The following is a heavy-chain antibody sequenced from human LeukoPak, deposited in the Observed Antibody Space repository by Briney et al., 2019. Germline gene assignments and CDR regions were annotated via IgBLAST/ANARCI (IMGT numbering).Heavy chain of an antibody. CDR1: GYTFTGYY. CDR2: INPNSGGT. J-gene: IGHJ4*02. D-gene: IGHD3-22*01. CDR3: ARVALGVYYYDSSGYYYFDY. V-gene: IGHV1-2*02. Sequence: GASVKVPCKASGYTFTGYYMHWVRQAPGQGLEWMGWINPNSGGTNYAQKFHGRVTMTRDTSISTAYMELSRLRSDDTAVYYCARVALGVYYYDSSGYYYFDYWGQGTLVTVSS.